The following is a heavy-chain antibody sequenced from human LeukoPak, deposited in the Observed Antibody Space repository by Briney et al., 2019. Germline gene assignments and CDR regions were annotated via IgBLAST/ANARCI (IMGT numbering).Heavy chain of an antibody. V-gene: IGHV3-48*03. J-gene: IGHJ4*02. CDR1: GFTFSSYE. Sequence: PGGSLRLSCAASGFTFSSYEMNWVRQAPGKGLEWVSYISSSGSTIYYADSVKGRFTISRDNAKNSLYLQMNSLRAEDTAVYYCAREGVVSLDYWGQGTLVTVSS. CDR2: ISSSGSTI. D-gene: IGHD2-15*01. CDR3: AREGVVSLDY.